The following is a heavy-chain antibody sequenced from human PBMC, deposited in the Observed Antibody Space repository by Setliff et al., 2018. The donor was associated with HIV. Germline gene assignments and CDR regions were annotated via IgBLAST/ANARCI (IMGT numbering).Heavy chain of an antibody. D-gene: IGHD3-22*01. Sequence: PSETLSLTCTVSGGSISNSRYYWSWIRQPPGKGLEWIGSIYYSGSTYYNPSLKSRVTISVDTSKNQFSLNLTSVTAADTAVYYCASRVYYYDSNNFLREEGFDPWGQGTLVTVPQ. CDR3: ASRVYYYDSNNFLREEGFDP. CDR2: IYYSGST. J-gene: IGHJ5*02. CDR1: GGSISNSRYY. V-gene: IGHV4-39*01.